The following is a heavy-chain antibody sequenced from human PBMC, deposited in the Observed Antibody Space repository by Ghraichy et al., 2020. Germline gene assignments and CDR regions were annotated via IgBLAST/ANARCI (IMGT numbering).Heavy chain of an antibody. D-gene: IGHD6-13*01. CDR2: ISGSGGST. CDR3: AKVSGIAAAGYWYFDL. Sequence: LTCAASAFTFTSYAMSLVRQAPGHGLEWVSAISGSGGSTYYAGSVKGRFTISRDNSKNTLYLQMNSLRAEDTAVYYCAKVSGIAAAGYWYFDLWGRGTLFTVSS. CDR1: AFTFTSYA. V-gene: IGHV3-23*01. J-gene: IGHJ2*01.